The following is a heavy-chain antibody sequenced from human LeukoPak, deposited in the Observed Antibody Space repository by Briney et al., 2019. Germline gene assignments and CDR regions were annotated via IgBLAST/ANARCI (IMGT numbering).Heavy chain of an antibody. V-gene: IGHV6-1*01. CDR2: TYYRSKWYN. CDR3: ARDECSSTSCYYPYYYGMDV. J-gene: IGHJ6*02. CDR1: GDSVSSNSAA. D-gene: IGHD2-2*01. Sequence: SQTLSLTCAISGDSVSSNSAAWNWIRQSPSRGLEWLGRTYYRSKWYNDYAVSVKSRITINPDTSKNQFSLQLNSVTPEDTAAYYCARDECSSTSCYYPYYYGMDVWGQGTTVTVSS.